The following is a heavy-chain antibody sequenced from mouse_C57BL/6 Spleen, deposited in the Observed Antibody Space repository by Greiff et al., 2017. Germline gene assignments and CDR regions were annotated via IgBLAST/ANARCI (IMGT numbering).Heavy chain of an antibody. CDR2: IDPENGDT. V-gene: IGHV14-4*01. CDR1: GFNIKDDY. CDR3: TIYGNYVWFAY. D-gene: IGHD2-1*01. J-gene: IGHJ3*01. Sequence: VQLKESGAELVRPGASVKLSCTASGFNIKDDYMHWVKQRPEQGLEWIGWIDPENGDTAYASKFQGKATITADTSSNTAYLQLSSLTSEDTAVYYCTIYGNYVWFAYWGQGTLVTVSA.